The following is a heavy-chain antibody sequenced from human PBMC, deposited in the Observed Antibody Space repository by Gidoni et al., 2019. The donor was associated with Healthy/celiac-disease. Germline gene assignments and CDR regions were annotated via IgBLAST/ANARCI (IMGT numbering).Heavy chain of an antibody. J-gene: IGHJ4*02. V-gene: IGHV4-30-4*01. CDR2: IYYSGST. CDR3: AREAGYCSGGSCSFDY. D-gene: IGHD2-15*01. CDR1: GGSITRAAYY. Sequence: QVQLQESGPGLVKPSQTLSLTCPVSGGSITRAAYYWSWIRQPPGKGLEWIGYIYYSGSTYYNPSLKSRVTISVDTSKNQFSLKLSSVTAADTAVYYCAREAGYCSGGSCSFDYWGQGTLVTVSS.